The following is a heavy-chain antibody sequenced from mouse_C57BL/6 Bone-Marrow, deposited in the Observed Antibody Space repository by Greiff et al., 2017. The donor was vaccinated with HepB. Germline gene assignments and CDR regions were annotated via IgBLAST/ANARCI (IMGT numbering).Heavy chain of an antibody. CDR1: GYTFTDYY. CDR3: AREGIGYYYGSSYVAWFAY. J-gene: IGHJ3*01. CDR2: IFPGSGST. D-gene: IGHD1-1*01. V-gene: IGHV1-75*01. Sequence: VKLVESGPELVKPGASVKISCKASGYTFTDYYINWVKQRPGQGLEWIGWIFPGSGSTYYNEKFKGKATLTVDKSSSTAYMLLSSLTSEDSAVYFCAREGIGYYYGSSYVAWFAYWGQGTLVTVSA.